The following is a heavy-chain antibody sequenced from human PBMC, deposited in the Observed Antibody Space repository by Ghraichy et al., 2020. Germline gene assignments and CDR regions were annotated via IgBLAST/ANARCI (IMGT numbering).Heavy chain of an antibody. V-gene: IGHV3-66*01. CDR1: GFTVSSNY. Sequence: GESLNISCAASGFTVSSNYMSWVRQAPGKGLEWVSVIYSGGSTYYADSVKGRFTISRDNSKNTLYLQMNSLRAEDTAVYYCARGAGGNPPFDYWGQGTLVTVSS. D-gene: IGHD4-23*01. CDR3: ARGAGGNPPFDY. CDR2: IYSGGST. J-gene: IGHJ4*02.